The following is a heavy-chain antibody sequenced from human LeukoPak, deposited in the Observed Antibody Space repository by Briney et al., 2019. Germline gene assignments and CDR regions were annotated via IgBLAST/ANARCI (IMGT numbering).Heavy chain of an antibody. V-gene: IGHV1-69*02. Sequence: SVKVSCKASGGTFTSYTISWVRQAPGQGLEWMGRIIPILGIANYAQKFQGRVTITADKSTSTAYMELSSLRSEDAAVYYCARGSRSSTDYWGQGTLVTVSS. CDR3: ARGSRSSTDY. CDR2: IIPILGIA. J-gene: IGHJ4*02. D-gene: IGHD6-6*01. CDR1: GGTFTSYT.